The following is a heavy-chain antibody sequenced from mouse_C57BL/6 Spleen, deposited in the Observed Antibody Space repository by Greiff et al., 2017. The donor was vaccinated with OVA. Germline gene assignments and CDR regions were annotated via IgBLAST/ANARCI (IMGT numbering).Heavy chain of an antibody. D-gene: IGHD1-3*01. J-gene: IGHJ2*01. V-gene: IGHV3-6*01. CDR2: ISYDGSN. Sequence: EVKLMESGPGLVKPSQSLSLTCSVTGYSITSGYYWNWIRQFPGNKLEWMGYISYDGSNNYNPSLKNRISITRDTSKNQFFLKLNSVTTEDTATYYCARAGGKGVFDYWGQGTTLTVSS. CDR1: GYSITSGYY. CDR3: ARAGGKGVFDY.